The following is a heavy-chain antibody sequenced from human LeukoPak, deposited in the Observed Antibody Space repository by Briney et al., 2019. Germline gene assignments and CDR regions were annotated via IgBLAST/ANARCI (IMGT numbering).Heavy chain of an antibody. V-gene: IGHV4-59*01. J-gene: IGHJ3*02. CDR1: GGSISSYY. D-gene: IGHD4-11*01. CDR2: IYYSGST. CDR3: ARGGASRRAVNGAFDI. Sequence: PSETLSLTCTVSGGSISSYYWSWIRQPPGKGLEWIGYIYYSGSTNYNPSPKSRVTISVDTSKNQFSLKLSSVTAADTAVYYCARGGASRRAVNGAFDIWGQGTMVTVSS.